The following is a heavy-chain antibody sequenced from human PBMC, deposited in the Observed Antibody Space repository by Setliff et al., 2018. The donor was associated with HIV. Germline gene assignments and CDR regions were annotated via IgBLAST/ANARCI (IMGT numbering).Heavy chain of an antibody. J-gene: IGHJ5*02. V-gene: IGHV4-4*09. CDR2: MFASGAT. CDR1: GGSINSGNY. D-gene: IGHD3-3*01. Sequence: PSETLSLTCTVSGGSINSGNYWSWVRQPPGKGLEWMGYMFASGATNYNPSLKSRVTISVDTSKNQFSLTLKSVTAADPAVYYCARRGRFMGWFDPWGQGSLVTVSS. CDR3: ARRGRFMGWFDP.